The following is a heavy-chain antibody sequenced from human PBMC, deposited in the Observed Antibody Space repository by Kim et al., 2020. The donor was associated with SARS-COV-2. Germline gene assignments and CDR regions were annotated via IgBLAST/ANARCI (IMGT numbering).Heavy chain of an antibody. CDR1: GFTFDDYA. CDR3: AKTPHGAYCGGDCYSPRDAFDI. J-gene: IGHJ3*02. Sequence: GGSLRLSCAASGFTFDDYAMHWVRQAPGKGLEWVSLISGDGGSTYYADSVKGRFTISRDNSKNSLYLQMNSLRTEDTALYYCAKTPHGAYCGGDCYSPRDAFDIWGQGTMVTVSS. CDR2: ISGDGGST. V-gene: IGHV3-43*02. D-gene: IGHD2-21*02.